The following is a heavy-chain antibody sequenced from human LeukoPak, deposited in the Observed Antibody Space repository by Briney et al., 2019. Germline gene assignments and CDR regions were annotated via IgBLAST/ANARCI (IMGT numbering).Heavy chain of an antibody. D-gene: IGHD3-9*01. V-gene: IGHV4-4*02. CDR3: ARESDNIFGSMDV. CDR1: GASVSSSNW. CDR2: IYYSGNT. J-gene: IGHJ6*02. Sequence: SETLSLTCAVSGASVSSSNWWIWVRQPPKKGLEWIGNIYYSGNTNYNPSLKSRVTISVDTSKNHFSLRLSSVTAADTAVYYCARESDNIFGSMDVRGQGTTVTVSS.